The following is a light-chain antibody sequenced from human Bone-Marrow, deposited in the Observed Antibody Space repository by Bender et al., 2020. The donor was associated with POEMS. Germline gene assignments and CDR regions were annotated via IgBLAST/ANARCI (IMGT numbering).Light chain of an antibody. CDR3: TSYTSGTTWV. CDR2: DVS. CDR1: SSDVGGFNF. J-gene: IGLJ3*02. Sequence: QSALTQPPSVSGSPGQSITISCTGTSSDVGGFNFVSWYQHYPGKAPKLMIYDVSYRPSGVSARFSGSKSGNTASLTISGLQAADEADYYCTSYTSGTTWVFGGGTRLTVL. V-gene: IGLV2-14*03.